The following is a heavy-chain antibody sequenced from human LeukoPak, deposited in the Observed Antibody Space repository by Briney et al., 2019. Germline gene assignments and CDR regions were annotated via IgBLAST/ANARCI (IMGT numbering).Heavy chain of an antibody. CDR3: ATQREGLVGATAPTDAFDI. CDR2: ISGSGGST. D-gene: IGHD1-26*01. J-gene: IGHJ3*02. CDR1: GFTFSSYA. V-gene: IGHV3-23*01. Sequence: GGSLRLSCAASGFTFSSYAMSWVRQAPGKGLEWVSAISGSGGSTYYADSVKGRFTISRDNSKNTLYLQMNGLRAEDTAVYYCATQREGLVGATAPTDAFDIWGQGTMITVSS.